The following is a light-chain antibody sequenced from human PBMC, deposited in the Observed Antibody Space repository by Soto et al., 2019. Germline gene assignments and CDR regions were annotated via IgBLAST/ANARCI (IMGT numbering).Light chain of an antibody. J-gene: IGLJ1*01. CDR2: DVT. Sequence: QSALTQPASVSGSPGQSITISCTGTSSDVGSYNVVSWYQHHPGKAPKLMIYDVTKRPSGVSNRFSGSKSGNTASLTISGRQAEDEADYYCCSYAGSSTYVFGTGTKVTVL. CDR3: CSYAGSSTYV. V-gene: IGLV2-23*02. CDR1: SSDVGSYNV.